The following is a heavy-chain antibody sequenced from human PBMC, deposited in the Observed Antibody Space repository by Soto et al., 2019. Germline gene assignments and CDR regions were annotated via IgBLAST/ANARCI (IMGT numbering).Heavy chain of an antibody. CDR1: GFTFTANY. Sequence: EVQLVESGGDLVQPGRSLRLSCAASGFTFTANYMDWVRQAPGKGLEWVCRSRSKDNSYDTDYASSGKGRFSISRDDSNKTVYLQMNVLIAEDTDVYDCASAVAAWTWDYWGRGTRVTVSS. J-gene: IGHJ4*02. D-gene: IGHD2-15*01. CDR3: ASAVAAWTWDY. V-gene: IGHV3-72*01. CDR2: SRSKDNSYDT.